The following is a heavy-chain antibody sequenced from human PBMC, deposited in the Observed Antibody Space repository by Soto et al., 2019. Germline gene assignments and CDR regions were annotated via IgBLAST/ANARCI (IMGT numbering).Heavy chain of an antibody. D-gene: IGHD3-3*01. J-gene: IGHJ6*02. Sequence: GGSLRLSCAASGFTFSSYEMNWVRQAPGKGLEWVSYISSSGSTIYYADSVKGRFTISRDNAKNSLYLQMNSLRAEDTAVYYCARVSGYYYYYYGMDVWGQGTTVTVSS. CDR3: ARVSGYYYYYYGMDV. CDR1: GFTFSSYE. V-gene: IGHV3-48*03. CDR2: ISSSGSTI.